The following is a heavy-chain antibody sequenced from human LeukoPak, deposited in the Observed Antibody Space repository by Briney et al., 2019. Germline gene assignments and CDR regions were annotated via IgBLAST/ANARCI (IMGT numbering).Heavy chain of an antibody. D-gene: IGHD2-15*01. CDR3: ARAYCSGGSCYSDFDY. V-gene: IGHV3-33*01. CDR2: IWYDGSNK. Sequence: PGGSLRLSCAASGFTFSSYGMHWVRQAPGKGLEWVAVIWYDGSNKYYADSVKGRLTISRDNSKNTLYLQMNSLRAEDTAVYYCARAYCSGGSCYSDFDYWGQGTLVTVSS. CDR1: GFTFSSYG. J-gene: IGHJ4*02.